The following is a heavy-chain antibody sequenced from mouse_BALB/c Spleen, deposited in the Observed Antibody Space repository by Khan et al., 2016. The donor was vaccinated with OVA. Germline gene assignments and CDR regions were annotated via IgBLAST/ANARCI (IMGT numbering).Heavy chain of an antibody. CDR1: GYTFINYW. J-gene: IGHJ2*01. CDR2: INPSTGYT. D-gene: IGHD1-1*01. V-gene: IGHV1-7*01. Sequence: QVQLQQSGAELAKPGASVKMSCKASGYTFINYWILWVKQRPGQGLEWIGYINPSTGYTEYNQNFKDKATLTADKSSSTAYMQLSSLTSEDSAVYYCARRGRRWDFDYWGQGTMLTVSS. CDR3: ARRGRRWDFDY.